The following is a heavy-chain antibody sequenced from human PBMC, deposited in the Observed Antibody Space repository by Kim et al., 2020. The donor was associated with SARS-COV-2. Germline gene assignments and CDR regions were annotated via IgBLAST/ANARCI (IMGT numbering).Heavy chain of an antibody. D-gene: IGHD6-19*01. V-gene: IGHV3-30*01. Sequence: RFTISRDNSKNTLYLQMNSLRAEDTAVYYCARDMQWLVRPSAPSSHWFDPWGQGTLVTVSS. CDR3: ARDMQWLVRPSAPSSHWFDP. J-gene: IGHJ5*02.